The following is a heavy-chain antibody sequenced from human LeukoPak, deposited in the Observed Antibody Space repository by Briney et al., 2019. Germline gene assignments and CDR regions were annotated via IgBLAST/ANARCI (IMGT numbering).Heavy chain of an antibody. D-gene: IGHD6-19*01. V-gene: IGHV4-59*01. CDR1: GGSISSYY. Sequence: LETLSLTCTVSGGSISSYYWSRIRQPPGKGLEWIGYIYYSGSTNYNPSLKSRVTISVDTSKNQFSLKLSSVTAADTAVYYCARQRSSGWYGPPYYYYGMDVWGQGTTVTVSS. CDR3: ARQRSSGWYGPPYYYYGMDV. CDR2: IYYSGST. J-gene: IGHJ6*02.